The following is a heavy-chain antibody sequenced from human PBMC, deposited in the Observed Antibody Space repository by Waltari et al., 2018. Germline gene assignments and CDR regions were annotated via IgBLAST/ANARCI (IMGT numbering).Heavy chain of an antibody. D-gene: IGHD2-21*02. CDR1: GGSMDHHF. CDR3: AREIYGGNSRPFDY. Sequence: QVQLQESGPGLMKPSETLSLTCTASGGSMDHHFWHWIRQPPGKGLEWIGYIYYNGNTDYNPSLQSRVTISVDTSRSQFSLNLRSVTAADTAVYFCAREIYGGNSRPFDYWGQGTLVTVSS. CDR2: IYYNGNT. J-gene: IGHJ4*02. V-gene: IGHV4-59*11.